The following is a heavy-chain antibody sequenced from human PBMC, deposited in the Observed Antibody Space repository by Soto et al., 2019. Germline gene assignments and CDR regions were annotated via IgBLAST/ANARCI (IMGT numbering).Heavy chain of an antibody. CDR1: GYTFTSYA. V-gene: IGHV1-3*01. J-gene: IGHJ4*02. CDR3: ARDRAPGAATSLFYY. CDR2: INAGNGNT. Sequence: ASLKVSCKASGYTFTSYAMHWVRQAPGQRLEWMGWINAGNGNTKYSQKFQGRVTITRDTSASTAYMELSSLRSEDTAVYYCARDRAPGAATSLFYYWGQGTLVTVSS. D-gene: IGHD2-15*01.